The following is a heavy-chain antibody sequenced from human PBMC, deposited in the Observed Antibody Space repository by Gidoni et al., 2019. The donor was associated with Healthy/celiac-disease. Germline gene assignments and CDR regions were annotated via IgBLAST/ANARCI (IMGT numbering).Heavy chain of an antibody. V-gene: IGHV3-21*01. Sequence: EVQLVESGGGLVKPGGSLRVSCAASGFTFSSYIMNWVRQAPGKGLEWVSSISSSSSYIYYADSGKGRFTISRDNAKNSLYLQMNSLRAEDTAVYYCARDRDIVVVPAAMPSYYYYYGMDVWGQGTTVTVSS. CDR2: ISSSSSYI. CDR3: ARDRDIVVVPAAMPSYYYYYGMDV. D-gene: IGHD2-2*01. J-gene: IGHJ6*02. CDR1: GFTFSSYI.